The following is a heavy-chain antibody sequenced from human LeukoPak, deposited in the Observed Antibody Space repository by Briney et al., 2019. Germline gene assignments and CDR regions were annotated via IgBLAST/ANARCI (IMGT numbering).Heavy chain of an antibody. J-gene: IGHJ6*02. CDR1: GYTFTGYY. CDR2: INPNSGGT. V-gene: IGHV1-2*04. D-gene: IGHD1-26*01. CDR3: ARDPYGYSGRPVGMDV. Sequence: GASVKVSCKASGYTFTGYYMHWVRQAPGQGLEWMGWINPNSGGTNYAQKFQGWVTMTRDTSISTAYMELSRLRSDDTAVYYCARDPYGYSGRPVGMDVWGQGTTVTVSS.